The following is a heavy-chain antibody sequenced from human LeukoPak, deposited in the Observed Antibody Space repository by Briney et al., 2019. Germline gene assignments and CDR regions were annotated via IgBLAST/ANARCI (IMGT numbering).Heavy chain of an antibody. V-gene: IGHV1-69*06. CDR3: ARLPAYGDCGGDCHLDY. Sequence: SVKVSCKASGGTFSSYAISWVRQAPGQGLEWMGRIIPVFGTANYAQKFQGRVTITADKSTSTAYMELSSLRSEDTAVYYCARLPAYGDCGGDCHLDYWGQGTLVTVSS. CDR1: GGTFSSYA. J-gene: IGHJ4*02. CDR2: IIPVFGTA. D-gene: IGHD2-21*02.